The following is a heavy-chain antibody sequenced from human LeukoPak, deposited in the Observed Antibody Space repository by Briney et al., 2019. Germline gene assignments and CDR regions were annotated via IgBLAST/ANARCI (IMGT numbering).Heavy chain of an antibody. V-gene: IGHV4-30-2*01. J-gene: IGHJ4*02. D-gene: IGHD2-2*01. CDR1: GGSISSGGYS. Sequence: SETLSLTCAVSGGSISSGGYSWSWIRQPPGKGLEWIGYIYHSGSTYYNPSLKSRVTISVDRSKNQFSLKLSSVTAADTAVYYCARYCSSTSCYFFDYWGQGTLVTVSS. CDR3: ARYCSSTSCYFFDY. CDR2: IYHSGST.